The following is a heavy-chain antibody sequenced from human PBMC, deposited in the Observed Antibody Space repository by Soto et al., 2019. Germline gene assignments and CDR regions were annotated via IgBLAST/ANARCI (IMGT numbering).Heavy chain of an antibody. V-gene: IGHV4-59*01. CDR2: IYYSGST. D-gene: IGHD6-6*01. CDR3: GGEFSSSFWVGWPFTGYDLFDF. Sequence: SETLSLTCTVSGGSISSYYWSWIRQPPGKGLEWIGYIYYSGSTNYNPSLKSRVTISVDTSKNQFSLKLSSVTAADTAVYYCGGEFSSSFWVGWPFTGYDLFDFWGQGTMVTVS. J-gene: IGHJ3*01. CDR1: GGSISSYY.